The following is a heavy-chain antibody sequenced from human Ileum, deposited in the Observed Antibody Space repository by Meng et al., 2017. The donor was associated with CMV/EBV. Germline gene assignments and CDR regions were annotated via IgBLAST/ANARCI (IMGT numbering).Heavy chain of an antibody. CDR2: IYYSGST. J-gene: IGHJ4*02. CDR1: GGSISSGGYY. CDR3: ARGGYDFWSAL. Sequence: CTVSGGSISSGGYYWRWIRQHPGKGLEWIGYIYYSGSTYYNPSLKSRVTISVDTSKNQFSLKLSSVTAADTAVYYCARGGYDFWSALWGQGTLVTVSS. V-gene: IGHV4-31*03. D-gene: IGHD3-3*01.